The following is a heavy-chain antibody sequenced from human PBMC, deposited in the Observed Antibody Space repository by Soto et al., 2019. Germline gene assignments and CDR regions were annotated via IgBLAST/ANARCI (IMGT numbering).Heavy chain of an antibody. D-gene: IGHD3-10*01. CDR2: IGTAGDT. CDR3: ARGILWFEEVQGFDY. J-gene: IGHJ4*02. V-gene: IGHV3-13*01. CDR1: GFTLSSYD. Sequence: EVQLVESGGGLVQPGGSLRLSCAASGFTLSSYDMHWVRQATGKGLEWVSAIGTAGDTYYPGSVKGRFTISRENAKNSLYLQMNSLRAEDTAVYYCARGILWFEEVQGFDYWGQGTLVTVSS.